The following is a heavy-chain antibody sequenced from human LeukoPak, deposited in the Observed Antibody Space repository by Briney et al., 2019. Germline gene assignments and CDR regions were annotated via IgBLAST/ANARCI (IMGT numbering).Heavy chain of an antibody. CDR2: ISYDGSNK. Sequence: GGSLRLSCAASRFTFSSYWMSWVRQAPGKGLEWVALISYDGSNKYYADSVKGRFTISRDNSKSTLYLQMNSLGAEDTAVYYCARFYANEWELPHWGQGTLVTVSS. CDR1: RFTFSSYW. D-gene: IGHD1-26*01. CDR3: ARFYANEWELPH. J-gene: IGHJ4*02. V-gene: IGHV3-30*03.